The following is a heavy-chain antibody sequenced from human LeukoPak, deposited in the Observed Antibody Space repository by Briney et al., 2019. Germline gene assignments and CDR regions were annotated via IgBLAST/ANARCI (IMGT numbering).Heavy chain of an antibody. J-gene: IGHJ4*02. V-gene: IGHV3-23*01. CDR1: GFTFSSYA. D-gene: IGHD6-6*01. CDR2: ISGSGGST. CDR3: AKVARGPDEHFDY. Sequence: GGSLRLSCAASGFTFSSYAMSWVRQAPGKGPEWVSAISGSGGSTYYADSVKGRFTISRDNSKNTLYLQMNSLRAEDAAVYYCAKVARGPDEHFDYWGQGTLVTVSS.